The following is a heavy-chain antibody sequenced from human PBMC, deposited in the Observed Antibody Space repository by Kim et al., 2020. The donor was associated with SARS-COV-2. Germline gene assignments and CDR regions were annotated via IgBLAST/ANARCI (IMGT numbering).Heavy chain of an antibody. D-gene: IGHD2-15*01. J-gene: IGHJ5*02. CDR2: INAGNGNT. Sequence: ASVKVSCKASGYTFTSYAMHWVRQAPGQRLEWMGWINAGNGNTKYSQKFQGRVTITRDTSASTAYMELSSLRSEDTAVYYCARAIVVVVAANNWFDPWGQGTLVTVSS. V-gene: IGHV1-3*01. CDR1: GYTFTSYA. CDR3: ARAIVVVVAANNWFDP.